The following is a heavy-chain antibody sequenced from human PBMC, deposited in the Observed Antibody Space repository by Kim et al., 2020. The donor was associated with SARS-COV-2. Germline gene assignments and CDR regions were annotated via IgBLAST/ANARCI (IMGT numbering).Heavy chain of an antibody. V-gene: IGHV3-11*01. D-gene: IGHD3-16*01. Sequence: GGSLRLSCAASGFTFGYYYMSWVRQGPGKGLEWVSYISDSGNPIYYADSVKGRLTISRDNAKDSLYLQMNSLRAEDTAVYYCARLHTEFGSRERYYYYYMDVWGKGTTGTVSS. J-gene: IGHJ6*03. CDR1: GFTFGYYY. CDR2: ISDSGNPI. CDR3: ARLHTEFGSRERYYYYYMDV.